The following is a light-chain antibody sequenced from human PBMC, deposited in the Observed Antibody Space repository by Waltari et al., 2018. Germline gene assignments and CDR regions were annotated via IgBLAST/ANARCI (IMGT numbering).Light chain of an antibody. CDR3: QQYNSFPWT. V-gene: IGKV1-5*03. CDR2: KAS. J-gene: IGKJ1*01. Sequence: DFQMTQSPSTLSASVGDRVTITCRASQSISRWLAWDQQKPGKAPRVLIYKASSLESGVPSRFSGSGSGTEFTLTISSLQPDDFATYYCQQYNSFPWTFGQGTKVEIK. CDR1: QSISRW.